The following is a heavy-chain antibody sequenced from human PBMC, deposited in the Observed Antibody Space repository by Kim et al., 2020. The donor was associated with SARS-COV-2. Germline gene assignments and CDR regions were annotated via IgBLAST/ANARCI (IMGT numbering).Heavy chain of an antibody. CDR1: GGSFSGYY. CDR3: ARGRGGGSGWYLAANPDFDY. V-gene: IGHV4-34*01. D-gene: IGHD6-19*01. Sequence: SETLSLTCAVYGGSFSGYYWSWIRQPPGKGLEWIGEINHSGSTNYNPSLKSRVTISVDTSKNQFSLKLSSVTAADTAVYYCARGRGGGSGWYLAANPDFDYWGQGTLVTVSS. J-gene: IGHJ4*02. CDR2: INHSGST.